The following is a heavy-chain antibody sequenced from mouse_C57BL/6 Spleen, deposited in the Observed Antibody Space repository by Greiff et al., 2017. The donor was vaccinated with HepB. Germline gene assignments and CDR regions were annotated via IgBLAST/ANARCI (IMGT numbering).Heavy chain of an antibody. Sequence: QVQLKESGAELVKPGASVKISCKASGYAFSSYWMNWVKQRPGKGLEWIGQIYPGDGDTNYNGKFKGTATLTADKSSSTAYMPLSSLTSEDSAVYFCARRTRYWYFDVWGTGTTVTVSS. V-gene: IGHV1-80*01. CDR1: GYAFSSYW. CDR2: IYPGDGDT. CDR3: ARRTRYWYFDV. J-gene: IGHJ1*03.